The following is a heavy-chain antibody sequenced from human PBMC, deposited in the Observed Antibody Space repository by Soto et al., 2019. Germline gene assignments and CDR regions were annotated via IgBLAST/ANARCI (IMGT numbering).Heavy chain of an antibody. CDR1: GGSISSYC. CDR2: IYYSGST. J-gene: IGHJ4*02. D-gene: IGHD2-2*01. CDR3: ARVRTEYAGLDY. V-gene: IGHV4-59*12. Sequence: SETLSLTCTVSGGSISSYCWSWIRQPPGKGLEWIGYIYYSGSTNYNPSLESRVAISLDTSKNQFSLRLTSVTAADTAVYFCARVRTEYAGLDYWGQGTLVTVSS.